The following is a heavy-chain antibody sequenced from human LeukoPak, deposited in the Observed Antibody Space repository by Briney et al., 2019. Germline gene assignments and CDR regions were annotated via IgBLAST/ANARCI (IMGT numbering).Heavy chain of an antibody. D-gene: IGHD6-19*01. CDR2: INHSGST. CDR3: ARVGSSGFDAFDI. J-gene: IGHJ3*02. Sequence: PSETLSLTCAVYGGSISAYYWTWIRQPPGKGLEWIGEINHSGSTNYNPSLKSRVTISLDTSKNQFSLKLSSVTAADTAVYYCARVGSSGFDAFDIWGQGTMVTVSS. V-gene: IGHV4-34*01. CDR1: GGSISAYY.